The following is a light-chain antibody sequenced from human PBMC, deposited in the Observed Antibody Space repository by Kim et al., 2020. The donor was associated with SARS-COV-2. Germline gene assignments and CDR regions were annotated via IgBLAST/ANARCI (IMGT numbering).Light chain of an antibody. V-gene: IGKV3-15*01. CDR1: QSVSSN. Sequence: LSVSPGERATLSCRASQSVSSNLAWYQQKPGQAPRLLIYGASTRATGIPARFSGSGSGTEFTLTISSLQSEDFAVYYCQQYNNWWTFGQGTKV. CDR2: GAS. J-gene: IGKJ1*01. CDR3: QQYNNWWT.